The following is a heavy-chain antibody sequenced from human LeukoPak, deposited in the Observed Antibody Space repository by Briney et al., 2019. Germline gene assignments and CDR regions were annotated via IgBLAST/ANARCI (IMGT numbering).Heavy chain of an antibody. CDR2: ISSSGSTI. CDR1: GFSFSSYE. CDR3: ARDRRLDGSRQFDY. V-gene: IGHV3-48*03. J-gene: IGHJ4*02. Sequence: GGSLRLSCATSGFSFSSYEMNWVRQAPGKVLEWVSYISSSGSTIYYADSVKGRFTISRDNAKNSLYLQMNSLRAEDTAVYYCARDRRLDGSRQFDYWGQGTLVTVSS. D-gene: IGHD3-16*01.